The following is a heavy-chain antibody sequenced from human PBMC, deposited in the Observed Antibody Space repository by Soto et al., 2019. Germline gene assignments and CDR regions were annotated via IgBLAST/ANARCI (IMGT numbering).Heavy chain of an antibody. D-gene: IGHD2-21*01. J-gene: IGHJ6*02. CDR2: IDWDDDK. CDR3: ARTPRPIVVVKRAGDYYYGMDV. V-gene: IGHV2-70*01. Sequence: SGPTLVNPTQTLTLTCTFSGFSLSTSGMCVSWIRQPPGKALEWLALIDWDDDKYYSTSLKTRLTISKDTSKNQVVLTMTNMDPVDTATYYCARTPRPIVVVKRAGDYYYGMDVWGQGTTVTVSS. CDR1: GFSLSTSGMC.